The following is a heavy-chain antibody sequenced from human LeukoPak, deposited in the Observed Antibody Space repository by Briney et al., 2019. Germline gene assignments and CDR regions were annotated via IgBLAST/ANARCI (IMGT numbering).Heavy chain of an antibody. CDR3: ARDAVSAWKVGATPNDAFDI. V-gene: IGHV1-69*05. J-gene: IGHJ3*02. D-gene: IGHD1-26*01. CDR1: GYTFTSYG. Sequence: GASVKVSCKASGYTFTSYGISWVRQAPGQGLEWMGGIIPIFGTANYAQKFQGRVTITTDESTSTAYMELSSLRSEDTAVYYCARDAVSAWKVGATPNDAFDIWGQGTMVTVSS. CDR2: IIPIFGTA.